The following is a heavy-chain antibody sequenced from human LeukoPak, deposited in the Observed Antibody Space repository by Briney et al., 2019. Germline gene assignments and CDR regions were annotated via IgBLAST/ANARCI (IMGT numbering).Heavy chain of an antibody. D-gene: IGHD4-23*01. CDR2: INSDGSST. V-gene: IGHV3-74*01. Sequence: GGSLRLSCAASGFTFSSYWMHWVRQAPGKGLGWVSRINSDGSSTSYADSVKGRCTISRETATNTLYLQMNSLRDEDTAVYYCARAYRDAGNIGPILYSYGMDVWGQGTTVTVSS. J-gene: IGHJ6*02. CDR3: ARAYRDAGNIGPILYSYGMDV. CDR1: GFTFSSYW.